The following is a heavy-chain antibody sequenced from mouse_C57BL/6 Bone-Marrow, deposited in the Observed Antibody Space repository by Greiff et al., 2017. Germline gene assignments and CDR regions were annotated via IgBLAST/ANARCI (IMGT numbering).Heavy chain of an antibody. CDR3: ASSPYYYDSCYYAMDY. Sequence: QVQLQQPGAELVMPGASVKLSCKASGYTFTSYWMHWVKQRPGQGLEWIGEIDPSDSYTNYNQKFKGKSTLTVDKSSSTAYMQLSSLTSEDSAVYYCASSPYYYDSCYYAMDYWGQGTSVTVSA. D-gene: IGHD1-1*01. V-gene: IGHV1-69*01. CDR2: IDPSDSYT. CDR1: GYTFTSYW. J-gene: IGHJ4*01.